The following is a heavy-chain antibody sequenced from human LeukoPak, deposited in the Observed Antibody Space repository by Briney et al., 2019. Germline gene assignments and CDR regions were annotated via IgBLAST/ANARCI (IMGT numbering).Heavy chain of an antibody. CDR1: GYTFTSYG. J-gene: IGHJ3*02. V-gene: IGHV1-18*01. D-gene: IGHD1-26*01. CDR3: ASWSGSYLSPNDAFDI. Sequence: EASVKVSCKASGYTFTSYGISWVRQAPGQGLEWMGWISAYNGNTNYAQKLQGRVTMTTDTSTSTAYMELRSLRSDDTAVYYCASWSGSYLSPNDAFDIWGQGTMVTVSS. CDR2: ISAYNGNT.